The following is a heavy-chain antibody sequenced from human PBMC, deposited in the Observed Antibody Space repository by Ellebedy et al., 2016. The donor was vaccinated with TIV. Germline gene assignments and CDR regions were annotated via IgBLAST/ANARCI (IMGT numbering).Heavy chain of an antibody. CDR3: ATRGYYYDSSGDTNAFDI. CDR2: INPNSGGT. V-gene: IGHV1-2*02. Sequence: ASVKVSXKASGYTFTGYYMHWVRQAPGQGLEWMGWINPNSGGTNYAQKLQGRVTMTTDTSTSTAYMELRSLRSDDTAVYYCATRGYYYDSSGDTNAFDIWGQGTMVTVSS. D-gene: IGHD3-22*01. CDR1: GYTFTGYY. J-gene: IGHJ3*02.